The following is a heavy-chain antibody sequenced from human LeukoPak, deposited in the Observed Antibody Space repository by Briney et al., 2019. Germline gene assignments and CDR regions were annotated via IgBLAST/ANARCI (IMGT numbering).Heavy chain of an antibody. CDR2: ISAYHGNT. D-gene: IGHD6-13*01. Sequence: ASVKVSCKASGYTSTSYGISWVRQAPGQGLEWMGWISAYHGNTNYAQNLHDRVTMTTESSTSTAYMELRSLRSDDTAVYYCATTWGSSSWSHFEFWGLGTLVTVSS. CDR1: GYTSTSYG. CDR3: ATTWGSSSWSHFEF. J-gene: IGHJ4*02. V-gene: IGHV1-18*01.